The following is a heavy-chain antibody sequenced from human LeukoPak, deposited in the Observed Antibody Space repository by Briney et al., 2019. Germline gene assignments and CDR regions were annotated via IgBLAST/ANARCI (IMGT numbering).Heavy chain of an antibody. V-gene: IGHV4-39*01. CDR3: ARGGTDYYDSSGYFLSFPDY. CDR2: IYYSGST. CDR1: GGSISSSSYY. J-gene: IGHJ4*02. Sequence: PSETLSLTCTVSGGSISSSSYYWGWIRQPPGKGLEWIGSIYYSGSTYYNPSLKSRVTISVDTSKNQFSLKLSSVTAADTAVYYCARGGTDYYDSSGYFLSFPDYWGQGTLVTVSS. D-gene: IGHD3-22*01.